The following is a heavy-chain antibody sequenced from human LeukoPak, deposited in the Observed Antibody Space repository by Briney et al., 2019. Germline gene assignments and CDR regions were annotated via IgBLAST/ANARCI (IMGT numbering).Heavy chain of an antibody. V-gene: IGHV3-30*18. CDR2: ISYDGSNK. CDR3: AKERRWLPFDY. Sequence: PGGCLRLSCAASGFTFSSYGMEWVRQAPGKGLEWVAVISYDGSNKYYADSVKGRFTISRDNSKNTMYLQMNSLRAEDTAVYYCAKERRWLPFDYWGQGTLVTVSS. D-gene: IGHD5-24*01. J-gene: IGHJ4*02. CDR1: GFTFSSYG.